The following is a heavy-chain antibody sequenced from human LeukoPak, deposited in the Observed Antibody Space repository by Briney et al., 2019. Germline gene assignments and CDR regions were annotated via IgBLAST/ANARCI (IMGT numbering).Heavy chain of an antibody. CDR2: ISWNSGSI. CDR1: GFTFDDYA. CDR3: AKEVTPTRYCSSTSCLGYYYMDA. V-gene: IGHV3-9*03. J-gene: IGHJ6*03. Sequence: HPGGSLRLSCAASGFTFDDYAMHWVRQAPGKGLEWVSGISWNSGSIGYADSVKGRFTISRDNAKNSLYLQMNSLRAEDMALYYCAKEVTPTRYCSSTSCLGYYYMDAWGKGTTVTVSS. D-gene: IGHD2-2*01.